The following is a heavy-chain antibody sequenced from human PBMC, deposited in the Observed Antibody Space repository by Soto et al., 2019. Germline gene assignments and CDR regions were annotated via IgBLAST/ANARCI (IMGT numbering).Heavy chain of an antibody. CDR2: INHSGST. D-gene: IGHD3-10*01. CDR3: ARGIFGNYSDH. CDR1: GGSFSGYY. Sequence: SETLSLTCAVYGGSFSGYYWSWIRQPPGKGLEWIGEINHSGSTNYNPSLKSRVTISVDTSKNQFSLKLSSVTAADTAVYYCARGIFGNYSDHWGQGTLVTVSS. V-gene: IGHV4-34*01. J-gene: IGHJ4*02.